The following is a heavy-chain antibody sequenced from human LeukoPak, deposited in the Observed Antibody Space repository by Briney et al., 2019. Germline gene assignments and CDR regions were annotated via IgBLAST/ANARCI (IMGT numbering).Heavy chain of an antibody. CDR1: GGSISSYY. CDR3: ASLHRIAAALGAFDI. Sequence: SETVSLTCTVSGGSISSYYWSWIRQPPGKGLEWIGEINHSGSTTYNPSLKSRVTITVDTSKNQFSLKLSSVTAADTAVYYCASLHRIAAALGAFDIWGQGTMVTVSS. J-gene: IGHJ3*02. V-gene: IGHV4-34*01. D-gene: IGHD6-13*01. CDR2: INHSGST.